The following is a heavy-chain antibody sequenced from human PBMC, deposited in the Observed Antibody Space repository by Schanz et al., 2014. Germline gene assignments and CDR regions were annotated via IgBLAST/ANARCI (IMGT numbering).Heavy chain of an antibody. CDR1: GFTFSSYA. CDR2: IPHNDDGS. D-gene: IGHD6-19*01. V-gene: IGHV3-23*01. Sequence: EQVLESGGGFVQPGGSLRLSCAASGFTFSSYAMTWIRQVPGKGLEWVSAIPHNDDGSYYADSVRGRFTISRDNSRNTVYLQMNNVGVDDTATYYCVKTDAGWRFDYWGQGTLVIVSS. J-gene: IGHJ4*02. CDR3: VKTDAGWRFDY.